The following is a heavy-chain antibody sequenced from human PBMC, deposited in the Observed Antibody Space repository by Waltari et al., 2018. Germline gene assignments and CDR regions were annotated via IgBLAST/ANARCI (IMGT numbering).Heavy chain of an antibody. D-gene: IGHD3-22*01. J-gene: IGHJ1*01. CDR3: ASGYYYDSSGYSPAEYFQH. CDR1: GGTFSSYA. Sequence: QVQLVQSGAEVKKPGSSVKVSCKASGGTFSSYAISWVRQAPGQGLEWMGGIIPIFGTANSAQKVQGRVTITADESTSTAYMELSSLRSEDTAVYYCASGYYYDSSGYSPAEYFQHWGQGTLVTVSS. CDR2: IIPIFGTA. V-gene: IGHV1-69*01.